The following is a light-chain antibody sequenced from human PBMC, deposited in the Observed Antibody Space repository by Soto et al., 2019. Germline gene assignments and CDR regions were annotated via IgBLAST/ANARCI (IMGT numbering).Light chain of an antibody. CDR1: QTLSSSF. CDR2: GVS. J-gene: IGKJ1*01. CDR3: QQYDSSPPT. V-gene: IGKV3-20*01. Sequence: EIVLTQSPGTLSLSPGERATLSCRASQTLSSSFLAWYQQKPGQAPRLFTSGVSSRATGIPDRFSGSGSGADFTLTISRLEPEDFAVYYCQQYDSSPPTFGQGTKVDIK.